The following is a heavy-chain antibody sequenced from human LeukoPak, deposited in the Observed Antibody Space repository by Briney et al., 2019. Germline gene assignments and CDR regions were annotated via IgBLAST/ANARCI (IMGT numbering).Heavy chain of an antibody. CDR1: GGSFSGYY. V-gene: IGHV4-34*01. J-gene: IGHJ6*03. D-gene: IGHD3-10*01. Sequence: NPSETLSLTCAVYGGSFSGYYWSWIRQPPGKGLEWIGEINHSGSTNYNPSLKSRVTISVDTSKNQFSLKLSSVTAADTAVYYCARRTWKYYYGTGSYYKAGLGASRDYYYYYMDVWGRGTTVTISS. CDR3: ARRTWKYYYGTGSYYKAGLGASRDYYYYYMDV. CDR2: INHSGST.